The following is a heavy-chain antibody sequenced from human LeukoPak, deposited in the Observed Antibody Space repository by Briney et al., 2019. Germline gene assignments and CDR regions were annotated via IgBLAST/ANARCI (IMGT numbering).Heavy chain of an antibody. V-gene: IGHV1-8*03. CDR1: GYTFTSYD. D-gene: IGHD3-22*01. CDR2: MNPNSGNT. Sequence: ASVKVSCKASGYTFTSYDINWVRQATGQGLEWMGWMNPNSGNTGYAQKFQGRVTITRNTSISTAYMELSSLRSEDTAVYHCARNLLDYYDSSESSDSGGYYFDYWGRGTLVTVSS. CDR3: ARNLLDYYDSSESSDSGGYYFDY. J-gene: IGHJ4*02.